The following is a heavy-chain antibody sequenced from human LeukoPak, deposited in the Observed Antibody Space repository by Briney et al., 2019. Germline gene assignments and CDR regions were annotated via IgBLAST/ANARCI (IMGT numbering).Heavy chain of an antibody. CDR2: ISWNSGSI. J-gene: IGHJ3*02. D-gene: IGHD1-1*01. CDR3: AKNGLGYEEAFDI. CDR1: GGSISSFY. Sequence: LSLTCSVSGGSISSFYWSWVRQPPGKGLEWVSGISWNSGSIGYADSVKGRFTISRANAKNSLYLQMNSLRAEDIALYYCAKNGLGYEEAFDIWGQGTMVTVSS. V-gene: IGHV3-9*03.